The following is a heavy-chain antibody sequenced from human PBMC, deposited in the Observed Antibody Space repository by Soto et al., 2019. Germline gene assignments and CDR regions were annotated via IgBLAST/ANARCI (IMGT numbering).Heavy chain of an antibody. J-gene: IGHJ5*02. CDR3: AKHNDFWSGYYRYNWFDP. CDR2: ISFDGSNK. V-gene: IGHV3-30*18. D-gene: IGHD3-3*01. CDR1: GFTFSSYG. Sequence: GGSLRLSCAASGFTFSSYGMHWVRQAPGKGLEWVAVISFDGSNKYYADSVKGRFTISRDNSKNTLYLQMNSLRAEDTAVYYCAKHNDFWSGYYRYNWFDPWGQGTLVTVSS.